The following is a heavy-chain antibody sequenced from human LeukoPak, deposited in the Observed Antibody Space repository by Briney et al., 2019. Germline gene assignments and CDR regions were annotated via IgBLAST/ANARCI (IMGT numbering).Heavy chain of an antibody. Sequence: SETLSLTCAVCGGSFSGYYWSWIRQPPGKGLEWIGEINHSGSTNYNPSLKSRVTISVDTSKNQFSLKLSSVTAADTAVYYCARGRVTMVRGPITDWGQGTLVTVSS. CDR1: GGSFSGYY. V-gene: IGHV4-34*01. CDR2: INHSGST. CDR3: ARGRVTMVRGPITD. J-gene: IGHJ4*02. D-gene: IGHD3-10*01.